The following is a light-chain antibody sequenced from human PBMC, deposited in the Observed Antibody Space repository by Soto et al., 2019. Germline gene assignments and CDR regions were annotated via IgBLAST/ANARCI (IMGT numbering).Light chain of an antibody. V-gene: IGKV3-11*01. Sequence: VLPLAPSTLSLSPGERAALYSRACQSVSSYLAWYQQKPGQAPRLLIYDASNRDTGIPARFSGTGSGTVFTLTIPTLVPADFAVYYCQQRSNWPLTFGVGTKVDIK. CDR1: QSVSSY. CDR2: DAS. CDR3: QQRSNWPLT. J-gene: IGKJ4*01.